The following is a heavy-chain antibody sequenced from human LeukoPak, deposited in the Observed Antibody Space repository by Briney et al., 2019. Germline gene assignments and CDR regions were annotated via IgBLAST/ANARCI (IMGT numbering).Heavy chain of an antibody. CDR1: GGSISSYY. J-gene: IGHJ4*02. V-gene: IGHV4-59*01. D-gene: IGHD5-24*01. CDR3: ARAGWQEETFDY. Sequence: PSETLSLTRTVSGGSISSYYWSWIRQPPGKGLEWIGYIYYSGSTNYNPSLKSRVTISVDTSKNQFSLKLSSVTAADTAVYYCARAGWQEETFDYWGQGTLVTVSS. CDR2: IYYSGST.